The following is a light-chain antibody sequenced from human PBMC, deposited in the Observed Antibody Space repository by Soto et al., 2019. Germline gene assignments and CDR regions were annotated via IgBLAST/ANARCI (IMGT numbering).Light chain of an antibody. CDR1: QSLVHSDGNTY. Sequence: DIVMNQTPLSLPVTLGQPASISCRSSQSLVHSDGNTYLRWLQQRPGQPPSLLLDKISNRLSGVPDRFSGSGAGTDFTLKISRVEAEDVGVYYCMQATQPFTFGPGTKVDIK. CDR3: MQATQPFT. CDR2: KIS. J-gene: IGKJ3*01. V-gene: IGKV2-24*01.